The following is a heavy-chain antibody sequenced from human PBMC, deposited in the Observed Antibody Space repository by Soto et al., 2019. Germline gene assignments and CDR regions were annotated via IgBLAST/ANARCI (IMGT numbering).Heavy chain of an antibody. CDR3: ERNDYGDYDNALDI. CDR1: GYTFTSYG. Sequence: ASVKVSCKASGYTFTSYGISWVRQAPGQGLEWMGWISAYNGNTNYAQKLQGRVTMTTDTSTSTAYMELRSLRSDDTAVYYCERNDYGDYDNALDIWGQATMVTVS. CDR2: ISAYNGNT. J-gene: IGHJ3*02. V-gene: IGHV1-18*01. D-gene: IGHD4-17*01.